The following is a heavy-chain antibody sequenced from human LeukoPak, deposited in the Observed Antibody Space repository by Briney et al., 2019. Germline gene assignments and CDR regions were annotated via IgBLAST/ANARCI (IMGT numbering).Heavy chain of an antibody. V-gene: IGHV3-66*01. D-gene: IGHD3-22*01. Sequence: GGSLRLSCTASGFSVSDIPMNWVRQTPGKGLDWVSGLYRGGATYYADSLGGRFTISRDDSKNMLFLQMTNLRVDDTATYYCARGNDRVGGRLDPWGQGTRVTVSS. CDR2: LYRGGAT. J-gene: IGHJ5*02. CDR1: GFSVSDIP. CDR3: ARGNDRVGGRLDP.